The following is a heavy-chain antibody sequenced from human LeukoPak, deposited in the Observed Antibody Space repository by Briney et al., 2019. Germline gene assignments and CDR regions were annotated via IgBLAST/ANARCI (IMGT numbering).Heavy chain of an antibody. CDR3: ARYTVTLPRWFDP. Sequence: SETLSLTCAVSGGSISSGGYSWSWIRQPPGKGLEWIGYIYHSGSTYYNPSLKSRVTISVDRSKNQFSLKLSSVTAADTAVYYCARYTVTLPRWFDPWGQGTLVTVSS. J-gene: IGHJ5*02. V-gene: IGHV4-30-2*01. CDR2: IYHSGST. CDR1: GGSISSGGYS. D-gene: IGHD4-17*01.